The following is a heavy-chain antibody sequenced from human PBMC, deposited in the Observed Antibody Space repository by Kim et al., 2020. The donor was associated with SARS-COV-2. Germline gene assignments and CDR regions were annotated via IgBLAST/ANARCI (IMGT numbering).Heavy chain of an antibody. J-gene: IGHJ5*02. V-gene: IGHV4-39*01. CDR3: ARHEMGRGVTVFDP. D-gene: IGHD3-16*02. CDR2: IYYSGST. Sequence: SETLSLTCTVSGGSISSSSYYWGWIRQPPGKGLEWIGSIYYSGSTYYNPSLKSRVTISVDTSKNQFSLKLSSVTAADTAVYYCARHEMGRGVTVFDPWGQGTLVTVSS. CDR1: GGSISSSSYY.